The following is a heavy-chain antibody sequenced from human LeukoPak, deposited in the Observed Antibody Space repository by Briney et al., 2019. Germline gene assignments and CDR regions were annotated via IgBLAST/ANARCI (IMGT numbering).Heavy chain of an antibody. J-gene: IGHJ4*02. Sequence: GGSLRLSCAASGFTSSSYAMHWVRQAPGKGLEWVAVISYDGSNKYYADSVKGRFTISRDNSKNTLYLQMNSLRAEDTAVYYCARARAGDTRDFESWGQGTLVTVSS. CDR3: ARARAGDTRDFES. CDR2: ISYDGSNK. D-gene: IGHD2-2*01. V-gene: IGHV3-30-3*01. CDR1: GFTSSSYA.